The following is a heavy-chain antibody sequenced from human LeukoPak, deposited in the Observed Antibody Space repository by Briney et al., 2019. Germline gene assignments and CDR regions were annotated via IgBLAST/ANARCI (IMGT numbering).Heavy chain of an antibody. CDR3: ARSTVTTGGLDS. CDR2: MNPNSAKT. D-gene: IGHD4-11*01. CDR1: GYTFTSYD. V-gene: IGHV1-8*03. J-gene: IGHJ4*02. Sequence: ASVKVSCKASGYTFTSYDIDWVRQATGQGLEWMGWMNPNSAKTGYAQKFQGRVTITRNTSISTAYMELSSLRSEDTAVYYCARSTVTTGGLDSWGQGTLVTVSS.